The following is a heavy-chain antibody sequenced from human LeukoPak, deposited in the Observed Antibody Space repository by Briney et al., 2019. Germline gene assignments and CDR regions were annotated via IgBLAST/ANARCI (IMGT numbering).Heavy chain of an antibody. CDR1: GGSISSYY. CDR2: IYTSGST. J-gene: IGHJ4*02. Sequence: SETLSLTCTVSGGSISSYYWSWLRQPAGKGLEWIGRIYTSGSTNYNPSLKSRVTMSVDTSKNQFSLRLSSVTAADTAVYYCASWYYDSSGYRFDYWGQGTLVTVSS. D-gene: IGHD3-22*01. V-gene: IGHV4-4*07. CDR3: ASWYYDSSGYRFDY.